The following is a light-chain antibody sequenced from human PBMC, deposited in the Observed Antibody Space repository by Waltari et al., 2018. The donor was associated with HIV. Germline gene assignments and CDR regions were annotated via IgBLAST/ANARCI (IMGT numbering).Light chain of an antibody. CDR3: QTWGTGIRV. Sequence: QLVLTQSPSASASLGASVTLTCTLSSGHSSYAIAWHQQQPEKGPRYLMKLNSDGSHSKGDGIPDRCSGSSSGAERYLTISSLQSEDEADYYCQTWGTGIRVFGGGTKLTVL. V-gene: IGLV4-69*01. CDR2: LNSDGSH. J-gene: IGLJ2*01. CDR1: SGHSSYA.